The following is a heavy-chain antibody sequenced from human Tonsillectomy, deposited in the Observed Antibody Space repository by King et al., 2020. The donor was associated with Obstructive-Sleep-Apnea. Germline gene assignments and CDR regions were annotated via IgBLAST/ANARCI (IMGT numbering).Heavy chain of an antibody. J-gene: IGHJ3*02. CDR3: ATEIAASVTGEAFDI. CDR1: GYSFTSYW. D-gene: IGHD6-13*01. CDR2: IYPGDSDT. V-gene: IGHV5-51*01. Sequence: QLVQSGAEVKKPGESLKISCKGSGYSFTSYWIGWVRQMPGKGLEWMGIIYPGDSDTRYSPSFQGQVTISADKSISTAYLQWSSLKAADTAMYYCATEIAASVTGEAFDIWGQGTMVTVSS.